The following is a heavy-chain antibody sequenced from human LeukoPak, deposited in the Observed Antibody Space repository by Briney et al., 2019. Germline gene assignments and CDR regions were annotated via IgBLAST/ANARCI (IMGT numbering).Heavy chain of an antibody. CDR2: ISYDGSNK. J-gene: IGHJ6*03. V-gene: IGHV3-30*04. Sequence: GRSLRLSCAASGVTFSSYAMHWVRQAPGKGLEWVAVISYDGSNKYYADSVKGRFTISRDNSKNTQYLQMNSLRAEDTAVYSCARDHSDVIFGVVISSHYMDVWGKGTTVTASS. D-gene: IGHD3-3*01. CDR3: ARDHSDVIFGVVISSHYMDV. CDR1: GVTFSSYA.